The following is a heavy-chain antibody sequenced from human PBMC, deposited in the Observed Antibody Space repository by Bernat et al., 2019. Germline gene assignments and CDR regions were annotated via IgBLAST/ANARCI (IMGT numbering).Heavy chain of an antibody. V-gene: IGHV1-69*01. D-gene: IGHD3-10*01. Sequence: QVQLVQSGAEVKKPGSSVKVSCKASGGTFSSYAISWVRQAPGQGLEWMGGIIPIFGTANYAQKFQGRVTITADESTSPAYMELSSLRSEDTAVYYCARGGGSGSYSIANHQIDYWGQGTLVTVSS. CDR2: IIPIFGTA. CDR3: ARGGGSGSYSIANHQIDY. J-gene: IGHJ4*02. CDR1: GGTFSSYA.